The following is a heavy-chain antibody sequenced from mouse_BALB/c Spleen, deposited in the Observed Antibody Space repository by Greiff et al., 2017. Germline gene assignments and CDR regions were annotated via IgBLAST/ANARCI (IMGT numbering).Heavy chain of an antibody. Sequence: VQLQQSGPDLVKPGASVKMSCKASGYTFTSYVMHWVKQKPGQGLEWIGYINPYNDGTKYNEKFKGKATLTSDKSSSTAYMELSSLTSEDSAVYYCAGLGDYYAMDYWGQGTSVTVSS. CDR3: AGLGDYYAMDY. CDR2: INPYNDGT. D-gene: IGHD2-2*01. CDR1: GYTFTSYV. J-gene: IGHJ4*01. V-gene: IGHV1-14*01.